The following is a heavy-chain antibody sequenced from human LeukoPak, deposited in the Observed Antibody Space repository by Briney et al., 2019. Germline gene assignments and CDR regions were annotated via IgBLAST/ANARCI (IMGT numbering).Heavy chain of an antibody. J-gene: IGHJ6*02. CDR3: ARGSITIFKVDV. CDR1: GGSISSGGYY. CDR2: IYYSGST. V-gene: IGHV4-31*03. D-gene: IGHD3-9*01. Sequence: PSETLSLTCTVSGGSISSGGYYWSWIRQHPGKGLEWIGYIYYSGSTYYNPSLKSRVTISVDTSKNQFSLKLSSVTAADTAVYYCARGSITIFKVDVWGQGTTVAVSS.